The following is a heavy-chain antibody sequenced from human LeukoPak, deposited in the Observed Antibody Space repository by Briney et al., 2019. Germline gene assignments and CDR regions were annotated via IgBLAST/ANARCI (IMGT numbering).Heavy chain of an antibody. CDR2: INYSGKL. V-gene: IGHV4-39*07. CDR1: GGSISSRTHY. D-gene: IGHD2-21*02. Sequence: SETLSLTCSVSGGSISSRTHYWAWIRQPPGKGLEWIGSINYSGKLTYNPSLKSRVTVSIDTSKNQSSLTLSSVTAADTAVYYCARDFGDWRTDYWGQGTLVTVSS. CDR3: ARDFGDWRTDY. J-gene: IGHJ4*02.